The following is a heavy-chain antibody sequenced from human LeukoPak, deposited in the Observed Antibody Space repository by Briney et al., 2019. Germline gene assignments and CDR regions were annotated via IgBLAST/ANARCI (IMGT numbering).Heavy chain of an antibody. J-gene: IGHJ4*02. Sequence: GGSLRLSCAASGFTVSSHGMHWVRQAPGKGLEWVAVISYDGSKKYYADSVKGRFTISRDNAKNTVYLQMNSLRAEDTAVYYCSKEKYNWNDYYDYWGQGTLVSVSS. CDR2: ISYDGSKK. CDR3: SKEKYNWNDYYDY. D-gene: IGHD1-1*01. V-gene: IGHV3-30*18. CDR1: GFTVSSHG.